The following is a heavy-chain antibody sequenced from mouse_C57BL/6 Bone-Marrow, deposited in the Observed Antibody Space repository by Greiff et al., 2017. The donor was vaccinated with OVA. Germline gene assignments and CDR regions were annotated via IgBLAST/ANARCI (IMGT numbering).Heavy chain of an antibody. CDR1: GYTFTGYW. D-gene: IGHD1-1*01. CDR3: ARKSTVVPYYYAMDY. CDR2: ILPGSGST. Sequence: QVQLQQSGPELVKPGASVKLSCKATGYTFTGYWIEWVKQRPGHGLEWIGEILPGSGSTNYNEKFKGKATFTADTSSNTAYMQLSSLTTEDSAIYYCARKSTVVPYYYAMDYWGQGTSVTVSS. J-gene: IGHJ4*01. V-gene: IGHV1-9*01.